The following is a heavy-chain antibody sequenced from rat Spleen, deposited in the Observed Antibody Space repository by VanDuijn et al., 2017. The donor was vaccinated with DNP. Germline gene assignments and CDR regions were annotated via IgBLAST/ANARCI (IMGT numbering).Heavy chain of an antibody. CDR3: ARWNSGHFDY. D-gene: IGHD4-3*01. J-gene: IGHJ2*01. CDR2: IRYDGGST. V-gene: IGHV5-22*01. Sequence: EVQLVESGGDLVQPGRSLKLFCAASGFTFSDYYMAWIRQAPMKGLEWVAYIRYDGGSTKYGDSVKGRFTISRDNAKNTLYLQMNSLRSEDMATYYCARWNSGHFDYWGQGVMVPVSS. CDR1: GFTFSDYY.